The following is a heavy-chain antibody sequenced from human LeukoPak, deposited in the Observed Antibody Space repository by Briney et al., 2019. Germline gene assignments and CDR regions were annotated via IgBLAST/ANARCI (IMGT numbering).Heavy chain of an antibody. D-gene: IGHD3-22*01. CDR3: ASTSDSGGYYYDY. J-gene: IGHJ4*02. Sequence: PSETLSLTCTVSSDSISTYYWSWIRQPAGKGLEWIGRIYTSGSTNYNPSLKNRVTMSVDTSKNQFSLKLSSVTAADTAVYYCASTSDSGGYYYDYWGQGTLVTVSS. V-gene: IGHV4-4*07. CDR2: IYTSGST. CDR1: SDSISTYY.